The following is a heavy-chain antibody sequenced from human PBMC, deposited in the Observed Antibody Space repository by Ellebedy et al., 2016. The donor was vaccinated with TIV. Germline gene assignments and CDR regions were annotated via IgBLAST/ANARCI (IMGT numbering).Heavy chain of an antibody. Sequence: SETLSLNXDVSGGSLTSSDSHWGWIRQAPGKGLEWIGSISYSGGPYYNPSLKSRVTISADTSKNQFSLKLSSLTAADTAVYYCARGRQYSHSSGYYLDYWGQGPLVTVSS. V-gene: IGHV4-39*07. CDR1: GGSLTSSDSH. CDR2: ISYSGGP. J-gene: IGHJ4*02. CDR3: ARGRQYSHSSGYYLDY. D-gene: IGHD3-22*01.